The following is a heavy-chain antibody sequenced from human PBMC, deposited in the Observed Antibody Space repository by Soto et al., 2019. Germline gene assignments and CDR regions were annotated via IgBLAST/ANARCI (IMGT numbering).Heavy chain of an antibody. CDR3: AREDRDCSGGSCYFTPVSPYYPYYMEV. CDR2: IYYSGST. D-gene: IGHD2-15*01. CDR1: GGSISSSSYY. J-gene: IGHJ6*03. Sequence: SETLSLTCTVSGGSISSSSYYWGWIRQPPGKGLEWIGSIYYSGSTYYNPSLKSRVTISVDTSKNQFSLKLSSVTAADTAVYYCAREDRDCSGGSCYFTPVSPYYPYYMEVWGKGTTVTVSS. V-gene: IGHV4-39*02.